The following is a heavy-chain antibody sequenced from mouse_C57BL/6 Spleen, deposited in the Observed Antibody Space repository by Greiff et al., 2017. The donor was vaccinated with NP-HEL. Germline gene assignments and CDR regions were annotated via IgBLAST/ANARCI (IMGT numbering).Heavy chain of an antibody. D-gene: IGHD2-2*01. Sequence: DVKLVESGGGLVQPGGSLSLSCAASGFTFTDYYMSWVRQPPGKALEWLGFIRNKANGYTTEYSASVKGRFTISRDNSQSILYLQMNALRAEDSATYYCASSYGYDSLAYWGQGTLVTVSA. V-gene: IGHV7-3*01. J-gene: IGHJ3*01. CDR2: IRNKANGYTT. CDR3: ASSYGYDSLAY. CDR1: GFTFTDYY.